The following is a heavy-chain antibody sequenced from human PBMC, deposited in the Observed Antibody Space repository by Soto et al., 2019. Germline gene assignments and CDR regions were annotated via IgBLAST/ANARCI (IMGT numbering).Heavy chain of an antibody. CDR1: GFTFSSYA. V-gene: IGHV3-23*01. CDR3: AKDRDGAAAGPTKSYGMDV. CDR2: ISGSGDST. J-gene: IGHJ6*02. Sequence: EVQLLESGGGLVQPGGSLRLSCAASGFTFSSYAMSWVRQAPGKGLEWVSVISGSGDSTYYADSVRGRFTISRDNSKNTLYLQMNSLRAADTAVYYCAKDRDGAAAGPTKSYGMDVWGQGTTVTVSS. D-gene: IGHD6-13*01.